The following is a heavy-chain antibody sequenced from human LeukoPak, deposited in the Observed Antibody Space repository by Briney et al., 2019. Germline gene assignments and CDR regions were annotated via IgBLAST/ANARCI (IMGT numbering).Heavy chain of an antibody. J-gene: IGHJ4*01. D-gene: IGHD3-22*01. CDR2: IRADGDSE. Sequence: GGSLTLSCAASGFIFNNYGIHWVRQAPGKGLEWVAFIRADGDSEFYAASVKGRFTISRDNSKDTLYLDINSLRAEDTAVYYCAKDYFHSSGFYTGGTFESWGHGTLVTVSS. CDR1: GFIFNNYG. V-gene: IGHV3-30*02. CDR3: AKDYFHSSGFYTGGTFES.